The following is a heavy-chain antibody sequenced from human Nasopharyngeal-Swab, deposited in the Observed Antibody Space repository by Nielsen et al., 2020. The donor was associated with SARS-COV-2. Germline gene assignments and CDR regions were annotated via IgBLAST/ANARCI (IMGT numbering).Heavy chain of an antibody. J-gene: IGHJ4*02. V-gene: IGHV3-74*03. D-gene: IGHD6-19*01. Sequence: VRQAPGKGVVWVSRINSDGSTTMYADSVKGRFTISRDNAKDMLYLQMNSLRAEDTAVYYCTRVPFYSSGWYGVDYFDYWGQGTLVTVSS. CDR3: TRVPFYSSGWYGVDYFDY. CDR2: INSDGSTT.